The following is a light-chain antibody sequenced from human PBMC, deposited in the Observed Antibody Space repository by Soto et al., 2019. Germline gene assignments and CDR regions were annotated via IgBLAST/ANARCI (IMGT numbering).Light chain of an antibody. J-gene: IGKJ2*01. V-gene: IGKV3-20*01. Sequence: EIVLTQSPGTLSLSPGERATLSCRASQSVSSSYLAWYQQKPGQAPRLLIYGASSSATGIPDRFSGSGSGTDLTLTISRLEPEDFAVYYWQQYGSSPLYSFGQGTKLEIK. CDR2: GAS. CDR3: QQYGSSPLYS. CDR1: QSVSSSY.